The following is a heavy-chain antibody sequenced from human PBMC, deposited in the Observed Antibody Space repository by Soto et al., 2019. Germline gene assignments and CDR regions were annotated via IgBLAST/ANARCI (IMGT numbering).Heavy chain of an antibody. CDR2: ISSGGGSP. Sequence: EVQLLESGGGLVQPGGSLRLSCAASGFNFSDYAMSWGRHAPGKGLEWVSGISSGGGSPYHADPVKGRFTISRNNSKRPLVLEMNGLRLEDTALYYCVKGDGRIVPGHFDKWGQGPLVTVSS. CDR3: VKGDGRIVPGHFDK. J-gene: IGHJ4*02. D-gene: IGHD1-26*01. V-gene: IGHV3-23*01. CDR1: GFNFSDYA.